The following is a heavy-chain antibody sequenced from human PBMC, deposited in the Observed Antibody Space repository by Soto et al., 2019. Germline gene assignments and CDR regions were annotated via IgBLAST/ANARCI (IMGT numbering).Heavy chain of an antibody. V-gene: IGHV1-8*01. D-gene: IGHD1-26*01. J-gene: IGHJ6*03. CDR1: GYTFTCYD. CDR3: ARLSLLYSGWPLSDMDV. Sequence: ASVKVSCKASGYTFTCYDIYWVRHATGQGLEWMGWMNPNSGNTGYAQKFQGRVTMTRNTSISTAYMELSSLRSEDTAVYYCARLSLLYSGWPLSDMDVWGKGTTVTVSS. CDR2: MNPNSGNT.